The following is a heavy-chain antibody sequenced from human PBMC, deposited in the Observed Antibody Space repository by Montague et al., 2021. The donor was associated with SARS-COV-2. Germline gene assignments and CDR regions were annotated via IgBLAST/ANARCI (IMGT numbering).Heavy chain of an antibody. J-gene: IGHJ4*02. CDR2: IYYSGST. CDR3: ARAPTIFGVVITNFDY. CDR1: GGSISSGCYY. D-gene: IGHD3-3*01. V-gene: IGHV4-31*03. Sequence: TLSLTCTVSGGSISSGCYYWSWIRQHPGKGLEWIGYIYYSGSTYYNPSLKSRVTISVDTSKNQFSLKLSSVTASDTAVYYCARAPTIFGVVITNFDYWGQGTLVTVSS.